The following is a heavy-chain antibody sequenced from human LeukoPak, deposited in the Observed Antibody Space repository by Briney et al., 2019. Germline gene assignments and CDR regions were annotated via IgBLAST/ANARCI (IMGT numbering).Heavy chain of an antibody. V-gene: IGHV4-4*07. CDR1: GGSISSYY. CDR2: IYTSGST. Sequence: SETLSLTCTVSGGSISSYYWSWIRQPAGKGLEWIGRIYTSGSTNYNPSFKSRVTMSVDTSKNQFSLKLSSVTAADTAVYYCARENPFIAAAVWVNWGQGTLVTVSS. J-gene: IGHJ4*02. D-gene: IGHD6-13*01. CDR3: ARENPFIAAAVWVN.